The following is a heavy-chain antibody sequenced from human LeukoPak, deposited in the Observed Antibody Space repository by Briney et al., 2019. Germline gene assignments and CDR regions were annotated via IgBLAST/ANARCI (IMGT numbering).Heavy chain of an antibody. CDR3: AHYPVVLDAFDV. CDR2: IYLDDDK. CDR1: GFSLNTSGLV. V-gene: IGHV2-5*02. D-gene: IGHD2-15*01. Sequence: ESGPTLVKPTQTLTVTCAFSGFSLNTSGLVVGWIRQPPGKALEWLALIYLDDDKRYSPSLKSRLTITKDTSKNQVVLTMTNMDPVDTAACYCAHYPVVLDAFDVWGQGTLVTVSS. J-gene: IGHJ3*01.